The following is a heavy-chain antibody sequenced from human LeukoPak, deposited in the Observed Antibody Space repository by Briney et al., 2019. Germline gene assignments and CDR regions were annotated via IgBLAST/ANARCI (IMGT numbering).Heavy chain of an antibody. CDR1: GYSFSSGYY. D-gene: IGHD6-19*01. Sequence: PSETLSLTCADSGYSFSSGYYWGWIRQPPGKGLEWIGSIYHSGSTYYNPSLKSRVTISVDTSKNQFALKLSSVTAADTAVYYCARAGSSGLLFDPWGQGTLVTVSS. V-gene: IGHV4-38-2*01. CDR2: IYHSGST. J-gene: IGHJ5*02. CDR3: ARAGSSGLLFDP.